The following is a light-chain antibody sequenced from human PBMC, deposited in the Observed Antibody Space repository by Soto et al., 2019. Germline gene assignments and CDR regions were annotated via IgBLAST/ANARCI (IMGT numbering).Light chain of an antibody. CDR3: QQCNSYPYT. V-gene: IGKV1-5*03. CDR1: QSISIW. CDR2: KAS. Sequence: DIQMTQSPSTLSASIGDRVTITCRASQSISIWLAWYQQKPGKAPKLLIYKASTLESGVPSRFSGSGSGTEFALTISSLPPDDFATYYCQQCNSYPYTFGQGTKLEIK. J-gene: IGKJ2*01.